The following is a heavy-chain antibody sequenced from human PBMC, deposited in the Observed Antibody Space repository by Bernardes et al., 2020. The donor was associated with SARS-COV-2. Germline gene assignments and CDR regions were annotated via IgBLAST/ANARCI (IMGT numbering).Heavy chain of an antibody. CDR2: IYYSGST. CDR3: ARAKEAQGLSYFDY. Sequence: SETLSLTRTVSGGSISNYYWNWIRQPPGKGLEWIGYIYYSGSTNYIPSLKSRVTMSLDTSKSQVSLKLSSVTAADTAVYYCARAKEAQGLSYFDYWGQGSLVSVSS. D-gene: IGHD2-21*02. V-gene: IGHV4-59*01. J-gene: IGHJ4*02. CDR1: GGSISNYY.